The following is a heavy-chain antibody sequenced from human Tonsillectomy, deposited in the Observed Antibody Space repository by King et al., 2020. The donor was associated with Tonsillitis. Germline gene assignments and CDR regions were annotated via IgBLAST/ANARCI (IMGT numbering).Heavy chain of an antibody. V-gene: IGHV4-34*01. CDR1: GGSFSGYY. CDR2: INHSGST. CDR3: AREKYFYDSSAYYPAY. Sequence: VQLQQWGPGLLKPSETLSLTCAVYGGSFSGYYCSWIRQSPGKGLEWIGEINHSGSTNYNPSFKSRVTISVDTSKNQFSLKLSSVTAADTAVYYCAREKYFYDSSAYYPAYWGQGTLVTVSS. D-gene: IGHD3-22*01. J-gene: IGHJ4*02.